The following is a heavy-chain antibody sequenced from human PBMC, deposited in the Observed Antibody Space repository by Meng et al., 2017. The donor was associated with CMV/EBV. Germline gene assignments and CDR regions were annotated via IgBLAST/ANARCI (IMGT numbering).Heavy chain of an antibody. D-gene: IGHD1-26*01. CDR2: IIPIFGTA. CDR1: GGTFSSYA. J-gene: IGHJ4*02. V-gene: IGHV1-69*05. CDR3: ARVPGSGSSEYHFDY. Sequence: SGGTFSSYAISWVRQAPGQGLEWMGGIIPIFGTANYAQKFQGRVTITTDESTSTAYMELSSLRSEDTAVYYCARVPGSGSSEYHFDYWGQGTLVTVSS.